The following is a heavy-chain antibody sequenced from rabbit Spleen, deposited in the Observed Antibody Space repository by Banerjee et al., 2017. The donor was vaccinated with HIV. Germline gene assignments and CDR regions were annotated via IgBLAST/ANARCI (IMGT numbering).Heavy chain of an antibody. CDR2: IYPGSFDST. CDR3: ARGSAAMTMVITGYYFNL. J-gene: IGHJ4*01. CDR1: GFSFSNKAV. D-gene: IGHD2-1*01. V-gene: IGHV1S45*01. Sequence: QEQLVESGGGLVKPEGSLKLSCTASGFSFSNKAVMCWVRQAPGKGLEWIACIYPGSFDSTVYASWAKGRFTISRTSSTTVTLQVTSLTAADTATYFCARGSAAMTMVITGYYFNLWGQGTLVTVS.